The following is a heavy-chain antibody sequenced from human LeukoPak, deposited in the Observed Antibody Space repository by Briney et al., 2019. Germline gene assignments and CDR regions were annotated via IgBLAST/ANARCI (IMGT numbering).Heavy chain of an antibody. D-gene: IGHD3-3*01. CDR3: VKGDRPDDLWVIPEAFDI. CDR2: ISSNGGST. J-gene: IGHJ3*02. Sequence: GGSLSLSCSASGFTFSSYAMHWVRQAPGKGLEYVSAISSNGGSTYYADSVKGRFTISRDNSKNTLYLQMSSLRAEDTAVYYCVKGDRPDDLWVIPEAFDIWGQGTMVTVSS. CDR1: GFTFSSYA. V-gene: IGHV3-64D*06.